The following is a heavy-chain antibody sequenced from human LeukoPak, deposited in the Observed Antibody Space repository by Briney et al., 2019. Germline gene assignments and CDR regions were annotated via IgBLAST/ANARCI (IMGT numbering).Heavy chain of an antibody. CDR1: GYSISSGYY. J-gene: IGHJ6*03. V-gene: IGHV4-38-2*02. Sequence: SETLSLTCTVSGYSISSGYYWGWIRPPPGKGLEWIGSIYHSGSTYYNPSLKSRVTISVDTSKNQFSLKLSSVTAADTAVYYCARMGYYDFWSGYYNLYYMVVWGKGTPVTVSS. D-gene: IGHD3-3*01. CDR2: IYHSGST. CDR3: ARMGYYDFWSGYYNLYYMVV.